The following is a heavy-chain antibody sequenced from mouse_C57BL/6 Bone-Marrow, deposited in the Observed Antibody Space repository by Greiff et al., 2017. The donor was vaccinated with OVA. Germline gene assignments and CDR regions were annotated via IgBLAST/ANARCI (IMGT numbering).Heavy chain of an antibody. CDR2: IYPGSGST. J-gene: IGHJ1*03. D-gene: IGHD1-1*01. CDR1: GYTFTSYW. CDR3: ARGGFITTVVATDFDV. Sequence: QVQLQQPGAELVKPGASVKMSCKASGYTFTSYWITWVEQRPGQGLEWIGDIYPGSGSTNYNEKFKSKATLTVDTSSSTAYMQLSSLTSEDSAVYYCARGGFITTVVATDFDVWGTGTTVTVSS. V-gene: IGHV1-55*01.